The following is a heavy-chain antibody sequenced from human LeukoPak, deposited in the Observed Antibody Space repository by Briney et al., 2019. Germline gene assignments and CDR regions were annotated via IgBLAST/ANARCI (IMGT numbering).Heavy chain of an antibody. Sequence: SETLSLTCTVSGGSISSGDYYWSWIRQHPGKGLEWIGYIYYSGSTYYNPSLKSRVTISVDTSKNQFSLKPSSVTAADTAVYYCARGLLWGRAVANWAYFDYWGQGTLVTVSS. J-gene: IGHJ4*02. CDR2: IYYSGST. CDR1: GGSISSGDYY. V-gene: IGHV4-31*03. D-gene: IGHD3-16*01. CDR3: ARGLLWGRAVANWAYFDY.